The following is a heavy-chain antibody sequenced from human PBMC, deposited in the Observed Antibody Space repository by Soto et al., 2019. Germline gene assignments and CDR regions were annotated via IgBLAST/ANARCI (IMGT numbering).Heavy chain of an antibody. CDR1: GYSISSGYY. J-gene: IGHJ4*02. CDR2: IYHSGST. D-gene: IGHD3-10*01. CDR3: ARDLRGSLWFGELSAYFDY. Sequence: SETLSLTCAVSGYSISSGYYWGWLRQPPGKGLEWIGSIYHSGSTYYNPSLKSRVTISVDTSKNQFSLKLSSVTAADTAVYYCARDLRGSLWFGELSAYFDYWGQGTLVTVSS. V-gene: IGHV4-38-2*02.